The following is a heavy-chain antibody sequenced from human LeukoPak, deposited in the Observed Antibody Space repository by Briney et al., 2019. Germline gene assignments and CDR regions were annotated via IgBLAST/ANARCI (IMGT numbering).Heavy chain of an antibody. CDR2: INGNGGST. D-gene: IGHD3-10*01. CDR3: ARGFRDMDV. V-gene: IGHV3-64*01. CDR1: GFTFSSYA. J-gene: IGHJ6*03. Sequence: GGSLRLSCAASGFTFSSYAMHWVRQAPGKGLVYVSAINGNGGSTYYANSVKGRFTISRDNSKSTLYLQMGSLRAEDMAVYYCARGFRDMDVWGKGTTVTVSS.